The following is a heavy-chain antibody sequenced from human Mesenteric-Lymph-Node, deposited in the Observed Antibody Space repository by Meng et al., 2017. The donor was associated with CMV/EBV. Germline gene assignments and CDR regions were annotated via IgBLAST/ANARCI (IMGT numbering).Heavy chain of an antibody. CDR1: GFTFSSYW. CDR3: ARGRSGSGSTIDY. CDR2: INSDGSTT. J-gene: IGHJ4*02. V-gene: IGHV3-74*01. D-gene: IGHD3-10*01. Sequence: CAASGFTFSSYWMHWVRQARGKGLVWVSRINSDGSTTSNADSVKGRFTISRDNAKNTLYLQMNSLRAEDTAVYYCARGRSGSGSTIDYWGQGTLVTVSS.